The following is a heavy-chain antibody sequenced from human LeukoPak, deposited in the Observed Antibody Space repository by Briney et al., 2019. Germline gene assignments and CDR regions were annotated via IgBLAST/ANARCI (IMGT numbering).Heavy chain of an antibody. D-gene: IGHD5-18*01. Sequence: SETLSLTCTVSGGSISSYCWSWIRQPPGKGLEWIGYIYYSGSTNYNPSLKSRVNISVDTSKNQFSLKLSSVTAADTAVYYCARARYSYGYLWYFDYWGQGTLVTVSS. V-gene: IGHV4-59*01. CDR3: ARARYSYGYLWYFDY. J-gene: IGHJ4*02. CDR2: IYYSGST. CDR1: GGSISSYC.